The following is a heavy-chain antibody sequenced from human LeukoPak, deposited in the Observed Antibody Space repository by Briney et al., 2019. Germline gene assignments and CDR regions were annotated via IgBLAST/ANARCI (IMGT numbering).Heavy chain of an antibody. J-gene: IGHJ6*02. CDR2: ISAYNGNT. V-gene: IGHV1-18*01. D-gene: IGHD2-2*01. CDR3: ARGLGYCSSTSCYLPGV. CDR1: GYTFTSYG. Sequence: ASVKVSCKASGYTFTSYGISWVRQAPGQGLEWMGWISAYNGNTNYAQKLQGRVTMTTDTSTSTAYMELRSLRSDDTAVYYCARGLGYCSSTSCYLPGVWSQGTTVTVSS.